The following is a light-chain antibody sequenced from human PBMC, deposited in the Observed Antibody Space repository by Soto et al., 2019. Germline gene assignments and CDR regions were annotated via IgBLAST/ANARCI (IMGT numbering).Light chain of an antibody. CDR3: AAWDDSLNGVV. J-gene: IGLJ2*01. CDR2: YDD. Sequence: QSVLTQPPSVSEAPRQRVTISCSGSRSNIGDNAVNWYQQLPGKAPKLLIYYDDLLPSGVSDRFSGSKSGTSASLAISGLQSEDEDDYYCAAWDDSLNGVVVGGGTQLTVL. V-gene: IGLV1-36*01. CDR1: RSNIGDNA.